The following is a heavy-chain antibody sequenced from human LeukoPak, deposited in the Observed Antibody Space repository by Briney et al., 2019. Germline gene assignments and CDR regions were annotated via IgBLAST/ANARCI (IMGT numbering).Heavy chain of an antibody. V-gene: IGHV3-30*04. Sequence: GGSLRLSCAASGFTFTNYAIHWVRQAPGRGLEWVAVISFDGSNKYYGDSVKGRFTISRDNSKNTLYLQMNSLRAEDTAVYYCARDYTLFPHWYFALWGRGTLVAVSS. D-gene: IGHD2-2*02. CDR2: ISFDGSNK. J-gene: IGHJ2*01. CDR1: GFTFTNYA. CDR3: ARDYTLFPHWYFAL.